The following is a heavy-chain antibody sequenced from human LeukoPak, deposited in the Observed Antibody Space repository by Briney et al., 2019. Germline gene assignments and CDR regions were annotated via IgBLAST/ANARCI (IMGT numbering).Heavy chain of an antibody. CDR2: INPNSGGT. D-gene: IGHD3-9*01. CDR3: ARDYDILTGQNWFDP. Sequence: ASVKVSCKASEYTFTGYYMHWVRQAPGQGLEWMGWINPNSGGTNYAQKFQGRVAMTRDTSISTVYMELSRLRSDDTAVYYCARDYDILTGQNWFDPWGQGTLVTVSS. CDR1: EYTFTGYY. V-gene: IGHV1-2*02. J-gene: IGHJ5*02.